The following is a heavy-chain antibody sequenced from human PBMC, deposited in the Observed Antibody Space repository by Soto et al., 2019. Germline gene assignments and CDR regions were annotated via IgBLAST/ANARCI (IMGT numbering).Heavy chain of an antibody. CDR1: GFAFSVYS. D-gene: IGHD6-13*01. J-gene: IGHJ4*02. V-gene: IGHV3-21*03. CDR3: ARGPSTAVPDY. CDR2: ISSSSTYT. Sequence: GSLRLSCVASGFAFSVYSMNWVRQAPGKGLEWVSSISSSSTYTYYGDSVRGRFTISRDNGKKSLYLQMNSLRVDDTAVYYCARGPSTAVPDYWGQGTLVTVSS.